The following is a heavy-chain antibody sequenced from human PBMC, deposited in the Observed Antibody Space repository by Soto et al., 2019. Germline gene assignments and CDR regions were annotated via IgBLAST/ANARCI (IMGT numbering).Heavy chain of an antibody. D-gene: IGHD2-2*01. V-gene: IGHV4-39*01. CDR1: GGSISSSSYY. Sequence: QLRLQESGPGLVKPSETLSLTCTVSGGSISSSSYYWGWIRQPPGKGLEWIGSIYYSGSTYYNPSLKSRVTLSVDTSKNQFSLKLRSVTAADTAVFYCARYCISTSCQDYWGQGTLVTVSS. CDR3: ARYCISTSCQDY. CDR2: IYYSGST. J-gene: IGHJ4*02.